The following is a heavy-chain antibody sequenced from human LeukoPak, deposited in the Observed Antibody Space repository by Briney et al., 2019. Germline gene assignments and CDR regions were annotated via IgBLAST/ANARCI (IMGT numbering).Heavy chain of an antibody. J-gene: IGHJ6*02. CDR3: ARDGGYCTSTSVRYYYGLDV. CDR2: ITSSSYI. CDR1: GFTFSSYT. Sequence: GGSLRLSCAASGFTFSSYTMNWVRPAPGKGLEWVSSITSSSYIYYADSVKGRFTISGDNAKNSLYLQMNSLRAEDTAVYYCARDGGYCTSTSVRYYYGLDVWGQGATVTVSS. D-gene: IGHD2-2*01. V-gene: IGHV3-21*01.